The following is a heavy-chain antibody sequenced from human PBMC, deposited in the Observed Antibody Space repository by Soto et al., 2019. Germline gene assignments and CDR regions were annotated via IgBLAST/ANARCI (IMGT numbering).Heavy chain of an antibody. J-gene: IGHJ4*02. V-gene: IGHV1-8*01. CDR1: GYTFTGYD. CDR3: AGEKVGTPVIDF. Sequence: QAQLVQSGAEVKKPGASVKVSCKASGYTFTGYDINWVRQATGQGLEWMGWMNPNSGNTGYAQNFQGRVTMTRDNSITTAYMELTSLRDDDSAVYYCAGEKVGTPVIDFWGQGTLVTVSS. CDR2: MNPNSGNT. D-gene: IGHD4-17*01.